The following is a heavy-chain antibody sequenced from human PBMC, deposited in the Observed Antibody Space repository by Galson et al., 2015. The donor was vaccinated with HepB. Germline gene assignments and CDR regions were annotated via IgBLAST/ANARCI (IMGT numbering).Heavy chain of an antibody. CDR2: INAGNGNT. Sequence: SVKVSCKASGYTFTSYAMHWVRQAPGQRLEWMGWINAGNGNTKYSQKFQGRVTITRDTSASTAYMELSSLRSEDTAVYYCARDIGCSSTSCQYINYYYYMVVWGNGTPVTVSS. V-gene: IGHV1-3*01. CDR1: GYTFTSYA. D-gene: IGHD2-2*01. J-gene: IGHJ6*03. CDR3: ARDIGCSSTSCQYINYYYYMVV.